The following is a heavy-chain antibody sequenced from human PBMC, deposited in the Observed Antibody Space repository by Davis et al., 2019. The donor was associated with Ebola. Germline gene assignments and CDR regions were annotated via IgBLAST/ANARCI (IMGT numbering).Heavy chain of an antibody. D-gene: IGHD1-26*01. CDR3: AISNLWEVDS. J-gene: IGHJ4*02. V-gene: IGHV4-31*03. CDR2: ISYGGRT. CDR1: GTSMSSGGYY. Sequence: MPSETLSLTCTVSGTSMSSGGYYWTWIRQHPGRGLAWIGYISYGGRTSYNPSLKSRITISEDTSKNQFSLKLSSVTAADTAVYYCAISNLWEVDSWGQGSLVTVSS.